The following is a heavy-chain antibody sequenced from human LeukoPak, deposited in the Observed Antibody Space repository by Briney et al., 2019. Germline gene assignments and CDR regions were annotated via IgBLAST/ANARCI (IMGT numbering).Heavy chain of an antibody. J-gene: IGHJ5*02. CDR1: AGSISSYY. CDR2: IYYSGST. V-gene: IGHV4-59*01. D-gene: IGHD5-24*01. CDR3: ARGAEMATMGSIGWFDP. Sequence: MSSETLSLTCTVSAGSISSYYWTWIRQPPGKGLEWVGYIYYSGSTNYNPSLKSRVTISVDTSKNQFSLKLSSVTAADTAVYYCARGAEMATMGSIGWFDPWGQGTLVTVSS.